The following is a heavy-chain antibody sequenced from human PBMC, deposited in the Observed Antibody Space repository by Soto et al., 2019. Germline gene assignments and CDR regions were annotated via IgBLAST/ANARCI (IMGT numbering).Heavy chain of an antibody. V-gene: IGHV1-69*06. CDR1: GGTFGSDA. CDR3: ARDRTDSGYYTNWLDP. D-gene: IGHD3-22*01. J-gene: IGHJ5*02. CDR2: IIPIFGTT. Sequence: QVHLMQSGAEVKKPGSSVKVSCKASGGTFGSDAITWVRQAPGQGLGWVGRIIPIFGTTNYAQNLQGRVTISADKSTLTSYMELHSLTSDDTALYYCARDRTDSGYYTNWLDPWGQGTQVTVSS.